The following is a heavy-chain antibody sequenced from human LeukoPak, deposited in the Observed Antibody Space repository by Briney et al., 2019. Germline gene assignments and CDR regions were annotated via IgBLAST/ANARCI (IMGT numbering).Heavy chain of an antibody. J-gene: IGHJ3*02. Sequence: ASVKVSCKASGYTFTSYGISWVRQAPGQGLEWMGWISAYNGNTNYAQKLQGRVTMTTDTSTSTAYMELRSLRSDDTAVYYCASRMKDDSSGYRAMRFGFDIWGQGTMVTVSS. CDR1: GYTFTSYG. V-gene: IGHV1-18*01. D-gene: IGHD3-22*01. CDR3: ASRMKDDSSGYRAMRFGFDI. CDR2: ISAYNGNT.